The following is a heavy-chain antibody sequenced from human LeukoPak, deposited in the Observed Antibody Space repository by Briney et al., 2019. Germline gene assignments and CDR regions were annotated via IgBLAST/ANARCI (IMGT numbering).Heavy chain of an antibody. CDR3: ARDRYFDWFHALDI. D-gene: IGHD3-9*01. CDR2: IYYSGST. CDR1: GDSISSYY. V-gene: IGHV4-59*01. J-gene: IGHJ3*02. Sequence: SETLSLTCTVSGDSISSYYWSWIRQPPGKGLEWVGYIYYSGSTNYNPSLKSRLTISVDTSKNQFSLKLTSVTAADTAVYYCARDRYFDWFHALDIWGQGTMVTVSS.